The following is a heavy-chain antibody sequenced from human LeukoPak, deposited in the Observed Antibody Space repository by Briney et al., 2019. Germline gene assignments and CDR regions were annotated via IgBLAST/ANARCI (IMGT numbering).Heavy chain of an antibody. J-gene: IGHJ4*02. D-gene: IGHD3-22*01. V-gene: IGHV4-39*01. CDR3: ARRLELSGYDYTFDY. CDR2: IYHSGRD. CDR1: GGSISSGTYY. Sequence: SETLSLTCTVSGGSISSGTYYWAWIRQPPGKGLEWFGDIYHSGRDYSNPSLKSRVTISVDTSKNQFSLKLSSVTAADTAVYYCARRLELSGYDYTFDYWGQGTLVTVSS.